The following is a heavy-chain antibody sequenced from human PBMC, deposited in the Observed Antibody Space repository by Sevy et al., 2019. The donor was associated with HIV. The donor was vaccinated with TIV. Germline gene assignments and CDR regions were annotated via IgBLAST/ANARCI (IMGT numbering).Heavy chain of an antibody. CDR1: GGSISSSSYD. Sequence: SETLSLTCTVSGGSISSSSYDWGWIRQPPGKGLEWIGSMYSIGNTYYNPSLKSRVTIFVDTSKNQISLKLTSVTAADTAVYYCARQGGIVDRAFDYWGQGTLVTVSS. CDR2: MYSIGNT. D-gene: IGHD2-21*01. V-gene: IGHV4-39*01. CDR3: ARQGGIVDRAFDY. J-gene: IGHJ4*02.